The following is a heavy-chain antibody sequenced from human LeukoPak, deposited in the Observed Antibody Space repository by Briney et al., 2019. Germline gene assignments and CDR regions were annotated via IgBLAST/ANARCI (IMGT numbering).Heavy chain of an antibody. J-gene: IGHJ4*02. CDR1: GGSISSYY. V-gene: IGHV4-59*01. CDR3: ARGGYYFDY. Sequence: RPSEPLSLTCTVSGGSISSYYWSWIRQPPGKGLEWIGYVYYIASINYSPSLNSRLTISVDTSKNQFSLKLSSVTAADTAVYYCARGGYYFDYWGQGTLVTISS. CDR2: VYYIASI.